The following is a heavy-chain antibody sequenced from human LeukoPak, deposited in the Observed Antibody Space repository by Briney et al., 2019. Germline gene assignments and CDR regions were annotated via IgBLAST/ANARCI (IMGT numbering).Heavy chain of an antibody. CDR1: GGSISTSTYY. J-gene: IGHJ4*02. Sequence: SETLSLTCTVSGGSISTSTYYWGWIRQPPGKGLEWIGSIYYSGSPYYNPSLKSRVTISVDTSNNQFSLKLSSVTAADTAVYYCAREGDGYTNWGQGTLVTVSS. CDR3: AREGDGYTN. V-gene: IGHV4-39*07. D-gene: IGHD5-24*01. CDR2: IYYSGSP.